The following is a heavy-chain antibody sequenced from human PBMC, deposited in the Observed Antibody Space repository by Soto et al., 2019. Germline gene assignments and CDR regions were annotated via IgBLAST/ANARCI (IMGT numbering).Heavy chain of an antibody. V-gene: IGHV4-30-4*01. D-gene: IGHD3-22*01. J-gene: IGHJ4*02. CDR1: GASINSGEYY. Sequence: TLSLTCTVSGASINSGEYYWTWIRQRPGKGLEWIGYIYYIGTGSTYYNPSLQSRVTIAVDTSKNQFSLKLSSVTAADTAVYYCARGAEDSSGYYYTLFDYWGQGTLVTVSS. CDR2: IYYIGTGST. CDR3: ARGAEDSSGYYYTLFDY.